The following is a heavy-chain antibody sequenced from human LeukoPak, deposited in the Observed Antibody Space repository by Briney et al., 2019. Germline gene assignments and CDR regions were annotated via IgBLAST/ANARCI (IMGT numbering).Heavy chain of an antibody. Sequence: ASVKVSCKASGYTFTSYGISWVRQAPGQGLEWMGWISAYNGNTNYAQKFQGRVTITADESTSTAYMELSSLRSEDTAVYYCARDWGSYGYSYFQHWGQGTLVTVSS. D-gene: IGHD5-18*01. J-gene: IGHJ1*01. CDR1: GYTFTSYG. CDR2: ISAYNGNT. V-gene: IGHV1-18*01. CDR3: ARDWGSYGYSYFQH.